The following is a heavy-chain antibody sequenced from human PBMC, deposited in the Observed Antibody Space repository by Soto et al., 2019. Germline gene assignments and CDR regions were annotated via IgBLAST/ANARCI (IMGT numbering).Heavy chain of an antibody. CDR2: TFFTGIT. V-gene: IGHV4-61*01. Sequence: QVQLQESGPGLVRPSETLSLTCRVSGGSVTTGSYNWSWIRRPPGKGLEWLGNTFFTGITHYNPSLNNRVTMSVDTSKIQFSLTVTSVTAADTAVYYCARDGHGMDVWGQGTTVTVSS. J-gene: IGHJ6*02. CDR3: ARDGHGMDV. CDR1: GGSVTTGSYN.